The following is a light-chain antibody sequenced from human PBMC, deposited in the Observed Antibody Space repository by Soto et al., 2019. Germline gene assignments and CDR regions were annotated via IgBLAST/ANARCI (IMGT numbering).Light chain of an antibody. Sequence: EIVLTQSPATLSLSPGERATLSCRASQSVSSYLAWYQQKPGQAPRLLIYDASNRATGIPARFSGSGSGTVFTLPISSLEPEDFAVYYCQQRSTWYTFGQGTKLEIK. J-gene: IGKJ2*01. CDR1: QSVSSY. CDR2: DAS. V-gene: IGKV3-11*01. CDR3: QQRSTWYT.